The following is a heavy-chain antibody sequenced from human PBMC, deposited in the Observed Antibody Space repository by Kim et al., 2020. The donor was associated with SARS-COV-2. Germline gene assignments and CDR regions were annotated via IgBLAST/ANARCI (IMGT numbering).Heavy chain of an antibody. Sequence: TNYHPALKHRVDISVDTSKNQFSLKVNSVIAADTAVYFCARGGHETFDIWGQGTMVSVSS. CDR3: ARGGHETFDI. J-gene: IGHJ3*02. V-gene: IGHV4-59*09. CDR2: T.